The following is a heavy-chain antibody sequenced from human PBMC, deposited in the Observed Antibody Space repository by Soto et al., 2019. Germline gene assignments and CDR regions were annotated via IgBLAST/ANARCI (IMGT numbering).Heavy chain of an antibody. V-gene: IGHV3-30-3*01. D-gene: IGHD2-15*01. J-gene: IGHJ6*02. CDR1: GFIFSSYA. Sequence: QVQLVESGGGVVQPGRSLRLSCAASGFIFSSYAMHWVRQAPGKGLEWVAVISYDGSNKYYADSVKGRLTTSRDNSKTTLYLPMNSLIAEDTAEYYCASTGLLHGMDVWGQGTTVTVSS. CDR3: ASTGLLHGMDV. CDR2: ISYDGSNK.